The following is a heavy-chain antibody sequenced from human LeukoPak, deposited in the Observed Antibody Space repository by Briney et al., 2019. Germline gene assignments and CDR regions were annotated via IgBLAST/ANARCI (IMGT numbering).Heavy chain of an antibody. Sequence: KPSETLSLTRAVSGGSLSSSNWWSWVRQAPGKGLEWIGEIYHSGSTNYNPSLKSRATISVDKSKNQFSLKLSSVTAADTAVYYCASEGCSGGSCKDAFDIWGQGTMVTVSS. CDR1: GGSLSSSNW. D-gene: IGHD2-15*01. CDR2: IYHSGST. V-gene: IGHV4-4*02. J-gene: IGHJ3*02. CDR3: ASEGCSGGSCKDAFDI.